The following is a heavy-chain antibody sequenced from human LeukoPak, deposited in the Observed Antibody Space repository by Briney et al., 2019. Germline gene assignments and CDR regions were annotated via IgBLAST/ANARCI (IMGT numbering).Heavy chain of an antibody. CDR1: GYTFTGYY. J-gene: IGHJ6*02. Sequence: PGRSLRLSCAASGYTFTGYYMHWVRQAPGQGLEWMGRINPNSGGTNYAQKFQGRVTTTRDTSISTAYMELSRLRSDDTAVYYCARDRELLWFGEEHYGMDVWGQGTTVTVSS. CDR3: ARDRELLWFGEEHYGMDV. CDR2: INPNSGGT. D-gene: IGHD3-10*01. V-gene: IGHV1-2*06.